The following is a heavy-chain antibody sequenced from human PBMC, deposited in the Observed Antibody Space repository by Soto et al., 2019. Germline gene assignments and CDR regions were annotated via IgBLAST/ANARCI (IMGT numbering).Heavy chain of an antibody. CDR3: ARTWIQLWSGEVKRWFDP. CDR1: GGSVSSGSYY. CDR2: IYYSGST. J-gene: IGHJ5*02. Sequence: SETLSLTCTVSGGSVSSGSYYWSWIRQPPGKGLEWIGYIYYSGSTNYNPSLKSRVTISVDTSKNQFSLKLSSVTAADTAVYYCARTWIQLWSGEVKRWFDPWGQGTLVTVSS. D-gene: IGHD5-18*01. V-gene: IGHV4-61*01.